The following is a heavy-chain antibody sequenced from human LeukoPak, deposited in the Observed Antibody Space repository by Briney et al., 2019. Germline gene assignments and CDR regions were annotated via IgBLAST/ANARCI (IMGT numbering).Heavy chain of an antibody. D-gene: IGHD1-1*01. J-gene: IGHJ4*02. CDR3: ARYQGGMTNDDY. Sequence: GGSLRLSCAASGFTFSSYSMNWVRQAPGKGLEWVSSISSSSSYIYYADSVKGRFTISRDNAKNSLYLQMNSLRAEDTAVYYCARYQGGMTNDDYWGQGTLVTVSS. V-gene: IGHV3-21*01. CDR1: GFTFSSYS. CDR2: ISSSSSYI.